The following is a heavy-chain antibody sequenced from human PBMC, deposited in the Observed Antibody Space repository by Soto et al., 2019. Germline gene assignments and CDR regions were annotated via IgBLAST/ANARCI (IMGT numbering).Heavy chain of an antibody. Sequence: SAKVSCKASGGTFSSYAISWVRQAPGQGLEWMGGIIPIFGTANYAQKFQGRVTITADESTSTAYMELSSLRSEDTAVYYCASPGIAAAGTKFVAFDIWGQGTMVTVSS. CDR3: ASPGIAAAGTKFVAFDI. V-gene: IGHV1-69*13. CDR2: IIPIFGTA. D-gene: IGHD6-13*01. CDR1: GGTFSSYA. J-gene: IGHJ3*02.